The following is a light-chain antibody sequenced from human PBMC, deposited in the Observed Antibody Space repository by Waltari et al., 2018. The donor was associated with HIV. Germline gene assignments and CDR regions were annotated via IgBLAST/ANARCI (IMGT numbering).Light chain of an antibody. CDR1: QSVSSN. CDR2: GAS. Sequence: EIVMTQSPATLSVPPGERATLSCRASQSVSSNLAWYQQKPGQAPRLLIYGASTRATGIPARFSVSGSGTDFTLTISSLQSEDFAVYYCQQYNNWPPYTFGQGTKLEIK. CDR3: QQYNNWPPYT. V-gene: IGKV3-15*01. J-gene: IGKJ2*01.